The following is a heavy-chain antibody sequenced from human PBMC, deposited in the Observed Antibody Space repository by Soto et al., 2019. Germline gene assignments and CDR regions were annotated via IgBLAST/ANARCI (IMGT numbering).Heavy chain of an antibody. J-gene: IGHJ4*02. CDR1: GGSISSGGYY. V-gene: IGHV4-31*03. D-gene: IGHD2-15*01. Sequence: TLSLTCTVSGGSISSGGYYWNWIRQHPGKGLEWIGYIYYSGNTYYNPSLKSRLTISLDTSKNQFSLKLSAVTAADTALYYCARELSLFCNGSRCLYYLAFWGQGTLVTVSS. CDR3: ARELSLFCNGSRCLYYLAF. CDR2: IYYSGNT.